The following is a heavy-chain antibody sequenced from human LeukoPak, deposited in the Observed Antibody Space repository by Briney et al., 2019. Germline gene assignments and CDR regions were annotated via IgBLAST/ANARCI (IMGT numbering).Heavy chain of an antibody. CDR1: GFTFSSYS. D-gene: IGHD2-2*01. J-gene: IGHJ3*02. V-gene: IGHV3-21*01. Sequence: PGGSLRLSCAASGFTFSSYSMNWVRQAPGKELEWVSSISSSSSYIYYADSVKGRFTISRDNAKNSLYLQMNSLRAEDTAVYYCARVSVVTDAFDIWGQGTMVTVSS. CDR2: ISSSSSYI. CDR3: ARVSVVTDAFDI.